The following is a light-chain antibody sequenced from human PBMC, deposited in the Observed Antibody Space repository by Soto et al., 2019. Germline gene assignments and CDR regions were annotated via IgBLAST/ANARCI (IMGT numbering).Light chain of an antibody. CDR3: SSYTTYSTVV. CDR1: SSDVGAYDY. V-gene: IGLV2-14*01. CDR2: DVT. J-gene: IGLJ2*01. Sequence: QSALTQPASVSGSPGQSITIFCTGTSSDVGAYDYVSWYEQHPGKAPKLMLFDVTNRPSGVSHRFSGSKSGNTASLTISGLQAEDEADYYCSSYTTYSTVVFGGGTKLTVL.